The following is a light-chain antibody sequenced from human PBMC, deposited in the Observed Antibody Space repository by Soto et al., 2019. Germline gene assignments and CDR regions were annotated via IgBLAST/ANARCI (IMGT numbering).Light chain of an antibody. CDR1: QNVANNY. CDR3: EQYGSTPLT. J-gene: IGKJ4*01. V-gene: IGKV3-20*01. CDR2: DAS. Sequence: EIVLTQSPGTLSVSPGERATLSCRASQNVANNYLAWYQQKPGQAPRFLIYDASSRATGIPDRFSGSGSGTDFTLTISRLEPEDFAVYYCEQYGSTPLTFGGGTKVEIK.